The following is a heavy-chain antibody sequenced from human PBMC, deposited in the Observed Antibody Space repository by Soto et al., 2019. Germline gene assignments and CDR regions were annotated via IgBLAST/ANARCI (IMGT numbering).Heavy chain of an antibody. CDR2: ISYDGSNK. V-gene: IGHV3-30*04. D-gene: IGHD6-13*01. J-gene: IGHJ4*02. CDR3: AREGSADLYSSSWYFDY. Sequence: GGSLRLSCAASGFTFSSYAMHWVRQAPGKGLEWVAVISYDGSNKYYADSVKGRFTISRDNSKNTLYLQMNSLRAEDTAVYYWAREGSADLYSSSWYFDYWGQGTLVTVSS. CDR1: GFTFSSYA.